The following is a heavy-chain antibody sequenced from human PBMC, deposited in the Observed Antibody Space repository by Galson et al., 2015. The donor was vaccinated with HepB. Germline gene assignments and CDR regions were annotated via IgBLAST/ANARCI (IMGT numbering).Heavy chain of an antibody. D-gene: IGHD5-12*01. J-gene: IGHJ4*02. V-gene: IGHV3-11*06. Sequence: SLRLSCAASGFTFSDYYMSWIRQAPGKGLEWVSYISSSSSYTNYADSVKGRFTISRDNAKNSLYLQMNSLRAEDTAVYYCARGRRRVSGAVDYWGQGTLVTVSS. CDR3: ARGRRRVSGAVDY. CDR2: ISSSSSYT. CDR1: GFTFSDYY.